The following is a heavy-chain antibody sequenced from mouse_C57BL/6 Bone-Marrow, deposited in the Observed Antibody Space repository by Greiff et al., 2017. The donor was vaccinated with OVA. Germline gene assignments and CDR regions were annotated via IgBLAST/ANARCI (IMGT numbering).Heavy chain of an antibody. Sequence: QVQLKESGAELVRPGASVTLSCKASGYTFTDYEMHWVKQTPVHGLEWIGAIDPETGGTAYNQKFKGKAILTADKSSSTAYMELRSLTSEDSAVYYCRSLLLLQYYFDYWGQGTTLTVSS. V-gene: IGHV1-15*01. CDR1: GYTFTDYE. D-gene: IGHD1-1*01. CDR2: IDPETGGT. J-gene: IGHJ2*01. CDR3: RSLLLLQYYFDY.